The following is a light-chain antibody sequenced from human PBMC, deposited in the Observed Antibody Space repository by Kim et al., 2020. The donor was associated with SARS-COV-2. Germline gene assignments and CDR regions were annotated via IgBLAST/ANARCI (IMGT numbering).Light chain of an antibody. J-gene: IGKJ1*01. Sequence: SVSPGERATLSCRASQSVSRNLAWYQQKTGQAPRLLIYGASTRATGIPARFSGSGSGTEFTLTISSLQSEDFAVYYCQQYNNWRTFGQGTKVEIK. V-gene: IGKV3-15*01. CDR3: QQYNNWRT. CDR2: GAS. CDR1: QSVSRN.